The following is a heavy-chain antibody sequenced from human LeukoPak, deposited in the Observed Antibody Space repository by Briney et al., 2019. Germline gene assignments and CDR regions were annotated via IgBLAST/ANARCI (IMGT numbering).Heavy chain of an antibody. D-gene: IGHD3-22*01. J-gene: IGHJ3*01. CDR3: ARDGADNSGYYFGSL. V-gene: IGHV3-23*01. CDR2: ITCRGSRT. Sequence: GGSLRLSCAASGLTFSSYAMNWVRQAPGQGLEYLSTITCRGSRTYYADSVQGRFTISSDNSKNTLYLQMNSLRVEDTAVYYCARDGADNSGYYFGSLWGQGTMVTVSS. CDR1: GLTFSSYA.